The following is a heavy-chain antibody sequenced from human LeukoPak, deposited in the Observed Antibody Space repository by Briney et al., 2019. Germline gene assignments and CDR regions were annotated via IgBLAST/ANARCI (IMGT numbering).Heavy chain of an antibody. CDR1: GFTFSSYS. Sequence: GGSLRLFCAASGFTFSSYSMNWVRQAPGKGLEWVSSISSSSSYIYYADSVKGRFTISRDNAKNSLYLQMNSLRAEDTAVYYCARMAGGAFDYWGQGTLVTVSS. CDR3: ARMAGGAFDY. J-gene: IGHJ4*02. V-gene: IGHV3-21*01. CDR2: ISSSSSYI. D-gene: IGHD3-10*01.